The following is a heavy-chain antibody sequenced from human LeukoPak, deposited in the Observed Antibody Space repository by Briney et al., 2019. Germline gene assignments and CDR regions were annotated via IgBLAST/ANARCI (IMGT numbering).Heavy chain of an antibody. CDR3: ARAAHLKVGNELRYSSSWYYAFDI. V-gene: IGHV1-8*01. D-gene: IGHD6-13*01. CDR2: MNPNSGNT. Sequence: ASVKVSCKASGYTFTSYDIHWVRQATGQGLEWMGWMNPNSGNTGYAQKFQGRVTMTRNTSISTAYMELSSLRSEDTAVYYCARAAHLKVGNELRYSSSWYYAFDIWGQGTMVTVSS. CDR1: GYTFTSYD. J-gene: IGHJ3*02.